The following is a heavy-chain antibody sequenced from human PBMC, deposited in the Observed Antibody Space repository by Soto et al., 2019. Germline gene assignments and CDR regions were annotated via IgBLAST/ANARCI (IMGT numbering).Heavy chain of an antibody. CDR2: ISGSGSTT. J-gene: IGHJ3*02. D-gene: IGHD6-19*01. Sequence: EVQLLESGGGLVQPGGSLRLSCAASGFKFSNNAMTWVRQGPGKGLEWVSCISGSGSTTYYGDSVKGRFTISRDNSKNTLYLEMNSLRAEDTAVYYCAKAFRKWLSRDAFDIWGQGTMVTVSS. V-gene: IGHV3-23*01. CDR3: AKAFRKWLSRDAFDI. CDR1: GFKFSNNA.